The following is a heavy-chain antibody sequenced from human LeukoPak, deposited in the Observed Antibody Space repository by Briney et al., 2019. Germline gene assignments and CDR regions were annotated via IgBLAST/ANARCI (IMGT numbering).Heavy chain of an antibody. J-gene: IGHJ4*02. D-gene: IGHD6-19*01. CDR2: IYYSGST. Sequence: SETLSLTCTVSGGSVSSGSYYWSWIRQPPGKGLEWIGYIYYSGSTNYNPSLKSRVTISVDTSKNQFSPKLSSVTAADTAVYYCASIAVAGTDFDYWGQGTLVTVSS. V-gene: IGHV4-61*01. CDR1: GGSVSSGSYY. CDR3: ASIAVAGTDFDY.